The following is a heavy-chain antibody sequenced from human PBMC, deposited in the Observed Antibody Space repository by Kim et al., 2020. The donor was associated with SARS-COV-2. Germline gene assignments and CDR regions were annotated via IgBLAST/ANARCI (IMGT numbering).Heavy chain of an antibody. CDR3: ARDYAGPYYYGMDV. V-gene: IGHV1-3*01. Sequence: SQNCQGRVTITRDTSASTASMELGSLKSEDTAVYYCARDYAGPYYYGMDVWGQGTTVTVSS. D-gene: IGHD6-13*01. J-gene: IGHJ6*02.